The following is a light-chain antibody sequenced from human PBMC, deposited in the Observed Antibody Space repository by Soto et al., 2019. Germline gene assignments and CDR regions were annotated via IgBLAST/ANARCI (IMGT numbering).Light chain of an antibody. V-gene: IGKV3-20*01. CDR2: GAS. Sequence: EIVLTQSPGTLSLSPGEIATLSCRASQSVSSNYLAWYQQKPGQAPRLLIYGASSRATGTPDRFSGSGSGTDFTLTISRLAPEDFAVYYCQQYGSSPPDTFGQGTKLEI. CDR3: QQYGSSPPDT. J-gene: IGKJ2*01. CDR1: QSVSSNY.